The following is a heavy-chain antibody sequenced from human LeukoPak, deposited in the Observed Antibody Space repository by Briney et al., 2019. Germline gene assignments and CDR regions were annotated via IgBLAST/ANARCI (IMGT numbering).Heavy chain of an antibody. CDR3: ARESYYGSGIFYLNWFDP. CDR1: GFTFSSYS. V-gene: IGHV3-21*01. CDR2: ISSRSSYI. J-gene: IGHJ5*02. Sequence: GSLRLSCAASGFTFSSYSMNWVRQAPGKGLEWVSSISSRSSYIYYADSVKGRFTISRDNAKNSLYLQMNSLRAEDTAVYYCARESYYGSGIFYLNWFDPWGQGTLVTVSS. D-gene: IGHD3-10*01.